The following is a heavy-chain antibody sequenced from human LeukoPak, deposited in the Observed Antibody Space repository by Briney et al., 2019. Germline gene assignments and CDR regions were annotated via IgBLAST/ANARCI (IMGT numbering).Heavy chain of an antibody. J-gene: IGHJ4*02. V-gene: IGHV3-7*04. CDR3: ARGLRFLEWSFDY. CDR2: IKQDGSEK. D-gene: IGHD3-3*01. CDR1: GFTFTTYA. Sequence: GGSLRLSCAASGFTFTTYAMSWVRQAPGKGLEWVANIKQDGSEKYYVDSVKGRFTISRDNAKNSLYLQMNSLRAEDTAVYYCARGLRFLEWSFDYWGQGTLVTVSS.